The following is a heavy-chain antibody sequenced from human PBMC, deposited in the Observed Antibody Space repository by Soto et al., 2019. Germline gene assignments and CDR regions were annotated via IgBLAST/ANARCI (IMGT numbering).Heavy chain of an antibody. J-gene: IGHJ5*02. CDR2: IYYSGST. CDR1: GGSVSSGSYY. V-gene: IGHV4-61*01. D-gene: IGHD3-22*01. Sequence: SETLSLTCTVSGGSVSSGSYYWSWIRQPPGKGLEWIGYIYYSGSTNYNPSLKSRVTISVDTSKNQFSLKLSSVTAADTAVYYCARCFSDYYDSSGYRRNNWFDPWGQGTLVTVSS. CDR3: ARCFSDYYDSSGYRRNNWFDP.